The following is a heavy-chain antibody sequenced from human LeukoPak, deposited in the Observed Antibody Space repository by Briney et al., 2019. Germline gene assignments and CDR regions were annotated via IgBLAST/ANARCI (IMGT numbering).Heavy chain of an antibody. CDR2: ITGNGATT. CDR3: TTDILSGYYVGLT. V-gene: IGHV3-23*01. D-gene: IGHD3-9*01. CDR1: GFSFSNYG. Sequence: GGSLRLSCAASGFSFSNYGMNWVRQAPGKGLEWVSGITGNGATTYYADSVKGRFTISRDNSRNTVYLQMNSLKTEDTAVYYCTTDILSGYYVGLTWGQGTLVTVSS. J-gene: IGHJ5*02.